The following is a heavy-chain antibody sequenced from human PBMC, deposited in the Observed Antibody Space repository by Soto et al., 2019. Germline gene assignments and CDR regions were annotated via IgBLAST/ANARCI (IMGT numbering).Heavy chain of an antibody. Sequence: GGSLRLSCTASGFTFSSYAMSWVRQAPGKGLEWVSAISGSGGSTYYADSVKGRFTISRDNSKNTLYLQMNSLRAEDTAVYYCAWELVMARYYGMDVWGQGTTVTVSS. CDR1: GFTFSSYA. D-gene: IGHD1-26*01. CDR3: AWELVMARYYGMDV. CDR2: ISGSGGST. J-gene: IGHJ6*02. V-gene: IGHV3-23*01.